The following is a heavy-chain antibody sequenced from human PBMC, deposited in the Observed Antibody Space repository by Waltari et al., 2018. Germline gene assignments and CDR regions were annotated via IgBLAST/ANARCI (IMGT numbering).Heavy chain of an antibody. D-gene: IGHD3-3*01. CDR3: ARRPWTIFGLPSNTFDI. Sequence: QLQLQESDPGLVKASETLSLICTVSGGSISTTNNDWAWIRQPPGKGLEGIGSIHYSGGISNRPTLKSRVSMSVDSSKDQLSRRLTSMTAADTAVYYCARRPWTIFGLPSNTFDIWGQGTMVTVSS. V-gene: IGHV4-39*01. CDR1: GGSISTTNND. J-gene: IGHJ3*02. CDR2: IHYSGGI.